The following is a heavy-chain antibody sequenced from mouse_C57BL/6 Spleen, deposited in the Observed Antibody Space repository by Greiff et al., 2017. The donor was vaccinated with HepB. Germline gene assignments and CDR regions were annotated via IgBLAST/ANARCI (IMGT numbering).Heavy chain of an antibody. CDR1: GFTFSSYG. V-gene: IGHV5-6*01. D-gene: IGHD2-3*01. CDR2: ISSGGSYT. CDR3: ARQGYYVPFAY. J-gene: IGHJ3*01. Sequence: EVQRVESGGDLVKPGGSLKLSCAASGFTFSSYGMSWVRQTPDKRLEWVATISSGGSYTYYPDSVKGRFTISRDNAKNTLYLQMSSLKSEDTAMYYCARQGYYVPFAYWGQGTLVTVSA.